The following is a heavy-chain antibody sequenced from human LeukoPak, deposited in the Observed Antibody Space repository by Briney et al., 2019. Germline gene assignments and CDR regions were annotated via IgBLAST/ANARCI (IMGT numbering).Heavy chain of an antibody. J-gene: IGHJ4*02. CDR1: GFTFDDYG. D-gene: IGHD3-16*01. CDR3: ARGDYDYVWGSYLIDY. V-gene: IGHV3-20*04. CDR2: INWNGGST. Sequence: GGSLRLSCAASGFTFDDYGMSWVRQAPGKGLDWVSGINWNGGSTGYADSVKGRFTISRDNAKNSLYLQMNSLRAEDTALYYCARGDYDYVWGSYLIDYWGQGTLVTVSS.